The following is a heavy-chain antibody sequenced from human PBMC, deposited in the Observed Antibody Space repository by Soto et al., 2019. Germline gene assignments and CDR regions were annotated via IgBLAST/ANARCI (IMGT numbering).Heavy chain of an antibody. V-gene: IGHV3-33*01. J-gene: IGHJ3*02. Sequence: QVQLVESGGGVVQPGRSLRLSCAASGFTFSSYGMHWVRQAPGKGLEWVAVIWYDGSNKYYADSVKGRFTISRDNSKNTLYLQMNSLRAEDTAVYYCARDAAGKSDADAFDIWGQGTMVTVSS. CDR3: ARDAAGKSDADAFDI. CDR2: IWYDGSNK. CDR1: GFTFSSYG.